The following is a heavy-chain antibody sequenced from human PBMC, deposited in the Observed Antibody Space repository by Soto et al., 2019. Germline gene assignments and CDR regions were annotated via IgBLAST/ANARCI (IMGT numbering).Heavy chain of an antibody. V-gene: IGHV4-34*01. D-gene: IGHD1-26*01. CDR3: ERGLLRPRFNYYYYGMDV. CDR2: INHSGST. Sequence: FETVSLTCAVYGGSFSGYYWSWIRQPPGKGLEWIGEINHSGSTNYNPSLKSRVTISVDTSKNQFSLKLSSVTAADTAVYYCERGLLRPRFNYYYYGMDVWGQGTTVPVSS. J-gene: IGHJ6*02. CDR1: GGSFSGYY.